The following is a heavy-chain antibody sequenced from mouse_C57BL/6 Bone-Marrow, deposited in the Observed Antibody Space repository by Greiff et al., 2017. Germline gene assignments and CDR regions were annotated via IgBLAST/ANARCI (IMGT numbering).Heavy chain of an antibody. J-gene: IGHJ4*01. V-gene: IGHV5-15*04. CDR2: ISNLAYSI. Sequence: EVKVVESGGGLVQPGGSLKLSCAASGFTFSDYGMAWVRQAPRKGPEWVAFISNLAYSIYYADTVTGRFTSSRENAKNTLYLEMSSLRSEDTAMYYCARRWDYDGDYYAMDYWGKGTSVTVSS. CDR1: GFTFSDYG. CDR3: ARRWDYDGDYYAMDY. D-gene: IGHD2-4*01.